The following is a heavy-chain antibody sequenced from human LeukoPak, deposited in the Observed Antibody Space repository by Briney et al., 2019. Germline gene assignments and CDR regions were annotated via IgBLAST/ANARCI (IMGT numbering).Heavy chain of an antibody. D-gene: IGHD2-8*01. J-gene: IGHJ4*02. CDR3: AKNLNGGTFYYFDS. Sequence: GGSLRLSCAASGVRFSDYAMGWVRQAPGKRLEWVSAIHHSGSTTYYADSVRGRFTISRDNSMNTLFLQMNSLGAEDTAVYYCAKNLNGGTFYYFDSWGQGTLVTVSS. CDR2: IHHSGSTT. CDR1: GVRFSDYA. V-gene: IGHV3-23*05.